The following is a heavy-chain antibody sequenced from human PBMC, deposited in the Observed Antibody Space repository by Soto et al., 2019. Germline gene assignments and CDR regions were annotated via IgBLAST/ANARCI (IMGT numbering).Heavy chain of an antibody. Sequence: ETLSLSCPVSGVSLGSYYRSWIRQPPGKGLEWIGYVFYTGRANYNASLKSRVSISLDTSNYQFSLKLSSVTAADTAVYYCARDGDGRMTTNPYYYNGMDVWGPGTKVTVSS. V-gene: IGHV4-59*01. CDR2: VFYTGRA. J-gene: IGHJ6*02. CDR3: ARDGDGRMTTNPYYYNGMDV. D-gene: IGHD4-4*01. CDR1: GVSLGSYY.